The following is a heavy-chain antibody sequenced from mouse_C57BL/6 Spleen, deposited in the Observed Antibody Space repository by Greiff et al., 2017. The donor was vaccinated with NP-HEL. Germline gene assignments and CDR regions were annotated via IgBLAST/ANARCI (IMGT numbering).Heavy chain of an antibody. CDR1: GYTFTSYW. CDR3: ARSYDYDGGYYFDY. J-gene: IGHJ2*01. V-gene: IGHV1-52*01. Sequence: VQLPQSGAELVRPGSSVKLSCKASGYTFTSYWMHWVKQRPIQGLEWIGNIDPSDSETHYNQKFKDKATLTVDKSSSTAYMQLSSLTSEDSAVYYCARSYDYDGGYYFDYWGQGTTLTVSS. CDR2: IDPSDSET. D-gene: IGHD2-4*01.